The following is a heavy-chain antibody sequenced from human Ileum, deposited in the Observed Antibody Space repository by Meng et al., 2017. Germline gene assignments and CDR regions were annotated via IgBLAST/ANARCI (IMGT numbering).Heavy chain of an antibody. CDR1: GGSISSYY. Sequence: SETLSLTCTVSGGSISSYYWSWIRQPAGKGLEWIGRIYTSGSTNYNPSLKSRVTMSVDTSGNQFSLRLSSVTAADTAVYYCARGIWSGRFTDTYQNYFDVWGQGLLVTVSS. D-gene: IGHD3-3*01. CDR3: ARGIWSGRFTDTYQNYFDV. J-gene: IGHJ4*02. CDR2: IYTSGST. V-gene: IGHV4-4*07.